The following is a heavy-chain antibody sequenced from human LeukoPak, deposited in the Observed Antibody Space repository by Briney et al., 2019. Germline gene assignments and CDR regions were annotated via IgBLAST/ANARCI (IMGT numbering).Heavy chain of an antibody. V-gene: IGHV4-4*09. CDR1: GCSVGSSDWY. D-gene: IGHD5-18*01. CDR2: TYIRGDT. Sequence: SETPSLTCAVSGCSVGSSDWYWSWIRQPPGKDLEVIGYTYIRGDTNYNPSLKSRVTMSLDTSKNVLSLKMNSVTAADTAVYYCAGTARVFDYWGQGISVTVSS. CDR3: AGTARVFDY. J-gene: IGHJ4*02.